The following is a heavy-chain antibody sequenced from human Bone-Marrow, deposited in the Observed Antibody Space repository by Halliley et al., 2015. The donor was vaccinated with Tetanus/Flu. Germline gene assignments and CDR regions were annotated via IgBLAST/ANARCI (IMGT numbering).Heavy chain of an antibody. CDR3: GRGSTGAHTGYDDF. V-gene: IGHV3-7*03. J-gene: IGHJ4*02. CDR2: INQDGSKK. Sequence: SLRLSCAASGFTFSTYWMSWVRQAPGKGLQWVANINQDGSKKYYVDSVKGRFTISRDNAKNSLYLQMDSLRAEDTALYYCGRGSTGAHTGYDDFWGQGTLVTVSS. D-gene: IGHD5-12*01. CDR1: GFTFSTYW.